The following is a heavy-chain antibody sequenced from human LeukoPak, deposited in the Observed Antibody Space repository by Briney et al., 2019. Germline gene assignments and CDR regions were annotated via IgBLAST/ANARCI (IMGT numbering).Heavy chain of an antibody. CDR3: ASDSRLGLGRDY. J-gene: IGHJ4*02. D-gene: IGHD3/OR15-3a*01. Sequence: SVKVSCTASGGTFSSYGISWVRQAPGQGLEWMGRIIPILGIGNYAQKFQGRVTITADKSMSTAYMELRSLRSEDTAVYYCASDSRLGLGRDYWGQGTLVTVSS. CDR2: IIPILGIG. CDR1: GGTFSSYG. V-gene: IGHV1-69*04.